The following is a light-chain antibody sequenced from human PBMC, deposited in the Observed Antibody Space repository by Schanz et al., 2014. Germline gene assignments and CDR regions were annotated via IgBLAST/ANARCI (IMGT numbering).Light chain of an antibody. J-gene: IGLJ2*01. V-gene: IGLV2-8*01. Sequence: QSALTQPPSASGSPGQSVTISCTGTSGDIGTYKYVSWYQQHPGKAPKLITYEVSKRPSGVPDRFSGSKSGNTASLTVSGLQAEDEADYYCTSYAGTNNWILGGGTKLTVL. CDR3: TSYAGTNNWI. CDR1: SGDIGTYKY. CDR2: EVS.